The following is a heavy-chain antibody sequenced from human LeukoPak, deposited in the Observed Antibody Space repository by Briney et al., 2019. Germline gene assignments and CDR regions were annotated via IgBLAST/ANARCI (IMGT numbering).Heavy chain of an antibody. J-gene: IGHJ6*02. CDR3: TTDRFLEGYYGMDV. CDR2: IKSKTDGGTT. Sequence: GGSLRLSCAASGFTFSNAWMSWVRQAPGKGLEWVGRIKSKTDGGTTDYAAPVKGRLTISRDDSKNTLYLQMNSLKTEDTAVYYCTTDRFLEGYYGMDVWGQGTTVTVSS. CDR1: GFTFSNAW. D-gene: IGHD3-3*01. V-gene: IGHV3-15*01.